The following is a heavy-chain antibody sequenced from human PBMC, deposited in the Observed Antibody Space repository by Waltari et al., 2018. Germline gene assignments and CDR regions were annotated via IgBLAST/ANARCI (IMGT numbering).Heavy chain of an antibody. CDR2: IDWDDDK. D-gene: IGHD2-2*01. CDR3: ARMQLYCSSTSGYVDY. V-gene: IGHV2-70*04. Sequence: QVTLKESVPALVKPTQTLTLTCTFSGFSLSTSGMRVSWIRPPPGKALACVARIDWDDDKFYSTALKTRLTISKETSKNQVVLTRTNMDPVDTATYSWARMQLYCSSTSGYVDYWGQGTLVTVSS. CDR1: GFSLSTSGMR. J-gene: IGHJ4*02.